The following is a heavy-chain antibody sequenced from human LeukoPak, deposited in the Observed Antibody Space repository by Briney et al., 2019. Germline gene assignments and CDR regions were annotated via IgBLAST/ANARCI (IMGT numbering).Heavy chain of an antibody. CDR1: GFMFSSNW. V-gene: IGHV3-43*01. D-gene: IGHD3-10*02. CDR2: AGWAGGTT. J-gene: IGHJ4*02. Sequence: GGSLRLSCAASGFMFSSNWMSWVRQAPGKGLEWVSLAGWAGGTTFYSDSVRGRFTISRDSGRKSVYLQMNSLTTDDTAFYFCAKELDTMFFDYWGQGALVTVSS. CDR3: AKELDTMFFDY.